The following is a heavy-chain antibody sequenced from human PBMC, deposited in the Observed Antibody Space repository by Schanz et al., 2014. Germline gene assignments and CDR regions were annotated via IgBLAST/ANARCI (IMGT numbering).Heavy chain of an antibody. Sequence: EVQLVESGGGLVQPGGSLRLSCAASEFTFSTDAMSWVRQAPGKGLEWLSVISASGGDTYYADSVKGRFTISRDNSKNTLYLQMNSLRVEDTAVYYCAASSGWHPSTDYWGQGTLVTVSS. D-gene: IGHD6-19*01. J-gene: IGHJ4*02. CDR2: ISASGGDT. V-gene: IGHV3-23*04. CDR3: AASSGWHPSTDY. CDR1: EFTFSTDA.